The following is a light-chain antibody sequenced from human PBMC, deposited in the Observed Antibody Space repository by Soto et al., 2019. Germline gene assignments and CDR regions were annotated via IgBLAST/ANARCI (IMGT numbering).Light chain of an antibody. CDR3: QHYNSYSEA. J-gene: IGKJ1*01. V-gene: IGKV1-5*03. CDR1: QTISSW. CDR2: KAS. Sequence: IQMTQSPSTLSGSVADRVTITCRASQTISSWLAWYRQKPGKAPKLLIYKASTLKSGVPSRFSGSGSGTEFTLTNSSLQPDDFATYYCQHYNSYSEAFDQGT.